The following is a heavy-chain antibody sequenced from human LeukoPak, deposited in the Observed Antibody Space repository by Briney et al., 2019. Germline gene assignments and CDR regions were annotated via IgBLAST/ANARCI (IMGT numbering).Heavy chain of an antibody. CDR2: ISSSSSTI. Sequence: GGSLRLSCAASGFTFTTYGMNWVRQAPGKGLEWVSYISSSSSTIYYADSVKGRFTISRDNAKNSLYLQMNSLRAEDTAVYYCAREPAGGYCSSTSCVHDAFDIWGQGTMVTVSS. V-gene: IGHV3-48*01. CDR1: GFTFTTYG. J-gene: IGHJ3*02. CDR3: AREPAGGYCSSTSCVHDAFDI. D-gene: IGHD2-2*01.